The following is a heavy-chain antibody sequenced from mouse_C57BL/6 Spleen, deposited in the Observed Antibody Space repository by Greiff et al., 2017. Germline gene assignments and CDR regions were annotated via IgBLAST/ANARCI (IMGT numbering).Heavy chain of an antibody. D-gene: IGHD1-1*01. V-gene: IGHV1-64*01. CDR2: IHPNSGST. CDR1: GYTFTSYW. J-gene: IGHJ2*01. CDR3: AREGDGSSYFDY. Sequence: QVQLQQPGAELVKPGASVKLSCKASGYTFTSYWMHWVTQRPGQGLEWIGMIHPNSGSTNYNEKFKSKATLTVDKSSSTAYMQLSSLTSEDSAVYYCAREGDGSSYFDYWGQGTTLTVSS.